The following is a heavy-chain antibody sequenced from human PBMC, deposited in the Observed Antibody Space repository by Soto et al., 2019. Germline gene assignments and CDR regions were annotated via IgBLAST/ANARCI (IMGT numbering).Heavy chain of an antibody. CDR2: INHSGST. CDR1: GGSFSGYY. V-gene: IGHV4-34*01. Sequence: QVQLQQWGAGLLKPSETLSLTCAVHGGSFSGYYWSWIRQPPGKGLEWIGEINHSGSTNYNPSLKSRVTMSVDTSKNQFSLTLSSVTAADTAVYYCARGGYYVWGSYRWMFDYCGQGTLVTVSS. CDR3: ARGGYYVWGSYRWMFDY. D-gene: IGHD3-16*02. J-gene: IGHJ4*02.